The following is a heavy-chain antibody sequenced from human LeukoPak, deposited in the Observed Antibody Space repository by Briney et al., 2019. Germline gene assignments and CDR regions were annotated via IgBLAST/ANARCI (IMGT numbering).Heavy chain of an antibody. CDR1: GYTFTGYY. V-gene: IGHV1-69*13. CDR3: ARARITMVRGVINSVFDY. D-gene: IGHD3-10*01. CDR2: IIPIFGTA. J-gene: IGHJ4*02. Sequence: SVKVSCKASGYTFTGYYMHWVRQAPGQGLEWMGGIIPIFGTANYAQKFQGRVTITADESTSTAYMELSSLRSEDTAVYYCARARITMVRGVINSVFDYWGQGTLVTVSS.